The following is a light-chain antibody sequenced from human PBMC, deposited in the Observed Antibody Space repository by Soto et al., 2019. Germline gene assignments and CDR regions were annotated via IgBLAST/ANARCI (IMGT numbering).Light chain of an antibody. J-gene: IGKJ2*01. CDR2: GAS. CDR3: QQYGSSPRAMYT. Sequence: EIVLTQSPGTLSLSPGERATLSCRASQSISSSYLAWYQQKPGQAPRLLIYGASSRATGIPDRFSGSGSGTEFPLTISRLEPEDFGVYYCQQYGSSPRAMYTFGQGTKLEIK. CDR1: QSISSSY. V-gene: IGKV3-20*01.